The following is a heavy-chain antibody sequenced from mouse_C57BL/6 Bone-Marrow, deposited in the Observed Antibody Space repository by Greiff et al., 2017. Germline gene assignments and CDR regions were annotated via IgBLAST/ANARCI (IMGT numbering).Heavy chain of an antibody. CDR3: ARMRELGPWFAY. Sequence: VKLMESGPGLVAPSQCLSITCTVSGFSFTSYAISWVRQPPGKGLEWLGEIWTGGGTNYNSAIKYTLSISKDNSKSQVFLKMNSLQTDDTARYYCARMRELGPWFAYWGQGTLVTVSA. CDR2: IWTGGGT. J-gene: IGHJ3*01. CDR1: GFSFTSYA. V-gene: IGHV2-9-1*01. D-gene: IGHD4-1*01.